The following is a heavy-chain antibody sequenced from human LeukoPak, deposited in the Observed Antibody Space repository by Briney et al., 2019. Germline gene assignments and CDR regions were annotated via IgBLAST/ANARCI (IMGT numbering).Heavy chain of an antibody. J-gene: IGHJ3*02. V-gene: IGHV3-23*01. CDR2: ISGSGGST. CDR3: ARAIPYYYDSSGYYLDAFDI. CDR1: GFTFSSCA. D-gene: IGHD3-22*01. Sequence: GGPLRLSCAASGFTFSSCAMSWVRQAPGKGLGWVSAISGSGGSTYYADSVKGRFTISRDNSKNTLYLRMNSLRAEDTAVYYCARAIPYYYDSSGYYLDAFDIWGQGTMVTVSS.